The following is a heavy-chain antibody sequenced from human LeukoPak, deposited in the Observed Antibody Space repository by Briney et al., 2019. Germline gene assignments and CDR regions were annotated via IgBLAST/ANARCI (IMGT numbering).Heavy chain of an antibody. Sequence: PSETLSLTCAVYGGSFSGCYWSWIRQPPGKGLEWIGEINHSGSTNYNPSLKSRVTISVDTSKNQFSLKLSSVTAADTAVYYCARAQVGGNSDAFDIWGQGTMVTVSS. CDR1: GGSFSGCY. J-gene: IGHJ3*02. V-gene: IGHV4-34*01. CDR3: ARAQVGGNSDAFDI. CDR2: INHSGST. D-gene: IGHD4-23*01.